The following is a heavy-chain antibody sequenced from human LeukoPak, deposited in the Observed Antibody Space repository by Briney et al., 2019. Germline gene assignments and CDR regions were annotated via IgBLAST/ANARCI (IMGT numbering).Heavy chain of an antibody. V-gene: IGHV4-59*08. J-gene: IGHJ2*01. D-gene: IGHD5-12*01. CDR1: GGSISSYY. CDR2: IYYSGST. CDR3: ARLSLVATELRIWHLDL. Sequence: SETLSLTCVVSGGSISSYYWSWIRQPPGKGLEWIGYIYYSGSTVYNPSLKSRVTMSVDTPKNQFSLKLTSVTAADTAVYYCARLSLVATELRIWHLDLWGRGTLVTVSS.